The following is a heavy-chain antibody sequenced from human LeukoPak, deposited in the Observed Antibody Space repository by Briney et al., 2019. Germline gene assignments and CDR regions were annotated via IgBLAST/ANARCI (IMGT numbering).Heavy chain of an antibody. CDR2: IYSDGST. CDR1: GFTVSSNY. J-gene: IGHJ1*01. V-gene: IGHV3-53*01. CDR3: ARVNVYQMN. Sequence: GGSLRLSCAAPGFTVSSNYMSWVRQAPGKGLEWVSVIYSDGSTYYGDSVKGRFTISRDNSKNTLYLQMNSLRAEDTAVYFCARVNVYQMNWGQGTLVTVSS. D-gene: IGHD6-13*01.